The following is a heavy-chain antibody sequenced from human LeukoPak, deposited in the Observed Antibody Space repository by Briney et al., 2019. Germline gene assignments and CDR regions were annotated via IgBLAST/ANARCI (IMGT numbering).Heavy chain of an antibody. V-gene: IGHV4-34*01. D-gene: IGHD1-14*01. CDR3: ARGSEKNDY. CDR1: GGSFSGYY. Sequence: SETLSLTCAVYGGSFSGYYWSWIRQPPGKGLEWIGEINHSGSTNYNPSLKSRVTISVDTSKNQFSLKLSSVTAADAAVYYCARGSEKNDYWGQGTLVTVSS. CDR2: INHSGST. J-gene: IGHJ4*02.